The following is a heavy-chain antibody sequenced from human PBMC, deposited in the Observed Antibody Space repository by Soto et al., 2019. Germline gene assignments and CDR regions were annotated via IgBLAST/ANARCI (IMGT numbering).Heavy chain of an antibody. Sequence: QVQLVQSGAEVKKPGSSVKVSCKASGGTFSSYAISWVRQAPGQGLEWMGGIIPIFGTANYAQKFQGRVTITADKSTRPAYMELSSLRSEDTAVYDCAREGGRYGYNRFGYWGQGTLVTVAS. CDR1: GGTFSSYA. CDR3: AREGGRYGYNRFGY. D-gene: IGHD3-10*01. CDR2: IIPIFGTA. V-gene: IGHV1-69*06. J-gene: IGHJ4*02.